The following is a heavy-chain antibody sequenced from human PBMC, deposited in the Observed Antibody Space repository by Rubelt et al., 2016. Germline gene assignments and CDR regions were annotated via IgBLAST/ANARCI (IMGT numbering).Heavy chain of an antibody. CDR1: GFTFSSYA. D-gene: IGHD1-26*01. Sequence: GGLVQPGGSLRPSCAASGFTFSSYAMSWVRQAPGKGLEWVSTIPGSGGSPHYADSVKGRFTISRDNSKNTLYLQMNSLRAEDTAVYYCASEGDSGSYYPRWGQGTLVTVSS. J-gene: IGHJ4*02. CDR3: ASEGDSGSYYPR. CDR2: IPGSGGSP. V-gene: IGHV3-23*01.